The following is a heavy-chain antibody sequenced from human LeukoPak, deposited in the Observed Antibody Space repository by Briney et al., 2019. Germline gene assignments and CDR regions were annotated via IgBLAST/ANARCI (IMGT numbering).Heavy chain of an antibody. CDR3: AKDFSYYDSSGSGPDY. CDR2: IWYDGSNK. CDR1: GFPFSSYG. J-gene: IGHJ4*02. D-gene: IGHD3-22*01. V-gene: IGHV3-33*06. Sequence: GGSLRLSCAASGFPFSSYGMHWVRQAPGRGLEWVAIIWYDGSNKYYADSVKGRFTISRDSSKNTPYLQMKSLRAEDTAVYYCAKDFSYYDSSGSGPDYWGQGTLVTVSS.